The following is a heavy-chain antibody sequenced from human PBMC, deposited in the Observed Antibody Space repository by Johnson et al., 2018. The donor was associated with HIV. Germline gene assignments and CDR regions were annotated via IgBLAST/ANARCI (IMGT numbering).Heavy chain of an antibody. J-gene: IGHJ3*01. D-gene: IGHD7-27*01. CDR2: IAYDGTNK. Sequence: QVQLVESGGGVVQPGRSLRLSCAGSGFTFRSYSMHWVRQAPGKGLEWVAVIAYDGTNKYYAESVKGRFTISRDNSKTTLYLQMSSLRVEDTAVYYCATNWGSDAFDVWGQGTMVIVSS. V-gene: IGHV3-30*04. CDR3: ATNWGSDAFDV. CDR1: GFTFRSYS.